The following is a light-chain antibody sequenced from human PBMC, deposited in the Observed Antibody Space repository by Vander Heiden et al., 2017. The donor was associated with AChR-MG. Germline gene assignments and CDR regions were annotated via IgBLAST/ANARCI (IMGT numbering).Light chain of an antibody. CDR2: AAS. CDR1: QSISSY. J-gene: IGKJ2*03. CDR3: QQSYSTPPG. V-gene: IGKV1-39*01. Sequence: QAPSSLSASVGDRVTITCRASQSISSYLNWYQQKPGKAPKLLIYAASSLQSGVPSRFSGSGSGTDFTLTISSLQPEDFATYYCQQSYSTPPGFGQGTKLEIK.